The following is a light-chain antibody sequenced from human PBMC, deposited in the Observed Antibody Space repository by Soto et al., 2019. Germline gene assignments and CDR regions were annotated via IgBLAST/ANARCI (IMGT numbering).Light chain of an antibody. J-gene: IGKJ2*01. CDR2: AAS. CDR1: QSISSY. CDR3: QQSYSSPPT. Sequence: DIQMTQSPSSLSASVGDRVTISCRASQSISSYLHWYQQKPGKVPNLLISAASNLQSGVPLRFSGSGSGTDFTLTISSLQPEDFATYYCQQSYSSPPTFGQGTKLEIK. V-gene: IGKV1-39*01.